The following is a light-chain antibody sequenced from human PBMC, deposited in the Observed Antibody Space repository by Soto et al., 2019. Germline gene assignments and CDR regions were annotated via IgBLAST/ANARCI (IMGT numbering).Light chain of an antibody. CDR2: GAS. V-gene: IGKV3D-20*02. Sequence: EIVLTQSPGTLSLSPGERATLSCRASQSVSSSHLAWYQQKPGQAPRLLIYGASSRAAGIPGRFSGSGSGTDFTLIISSLEPEDFAFYYCQQGNTWPWTFGQGTKVDIK. CDR3: QQGNTWPWT. J-gene: IGKJ1*01. CDR1: QSVSSSH.